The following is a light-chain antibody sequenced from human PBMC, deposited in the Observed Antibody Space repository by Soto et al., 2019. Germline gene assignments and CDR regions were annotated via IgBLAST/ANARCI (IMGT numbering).Light chain of an antibody. Sequence: QSALTQPASVSGSPGQSITISCTGTSSDVGGYRYVSWYQQHPGKAPKLLIYEVSNRPSGVSNRFSGSKSGNTASLTISGVQAEDEADYYCSSYTSSSTQVFGTGTKVTVL. V-gene: IGLV2-14*01. CDR3: SSYTSSSTQV. CDR2: EVS. CDR1: SSDVGGYRY. J-gene: IGLJ1*01.